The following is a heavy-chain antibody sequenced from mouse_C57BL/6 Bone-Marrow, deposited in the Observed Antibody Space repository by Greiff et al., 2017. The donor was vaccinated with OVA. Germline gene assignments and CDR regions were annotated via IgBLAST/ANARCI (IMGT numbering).Heavy chain of an antibody. J-gene: IGHJ2*01. D-gene: IGHD2-4*01. CDR3: ARVITNYFDY. Sequence: QVQLQQPGAELVRPGSSVKLSCKASGYTFTSYWMHWVKQRPIQGLEWIGNIDPSDSETHYNQKFKDKATLTVDKSSSTAYMQLSSLTSEDPAVYYCARVITNYFDYWGQGTTLTVSS. CDR2: IDPSDSET. V-gene: IGHV1-52*01. CDR1: GYTFTSYW.